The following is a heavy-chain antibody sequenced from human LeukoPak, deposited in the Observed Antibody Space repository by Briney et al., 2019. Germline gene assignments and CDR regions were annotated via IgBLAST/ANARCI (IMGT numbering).Heavy chain of an antibody. J-gene: IGHJ4*02. CDR3: GKGSSTSGCPDY. Sequence: GGSLRLXCAASGFTFNSYGMHWVRQAPGKGLDWVAFIRYDGSIKHYADSVKGRFTISRDNSKNTVSLQMNSLRPEDTAVYYCGKGSSTSGCPDYWGQGTLVTVSS. V-gene: IGHV3-30*02. CDR1: GFTFNSYG. D-gene: IGHD6-19*01. CDR2: IRYDGSIK.